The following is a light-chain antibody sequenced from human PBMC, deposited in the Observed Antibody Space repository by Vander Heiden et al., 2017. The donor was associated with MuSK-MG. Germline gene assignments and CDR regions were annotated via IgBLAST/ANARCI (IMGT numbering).Light chain of an antibody. CDR1: QGIRNA. CDR2: AAS. Sequence: AIQMTQSPSSLSASVGDRVTITCRASQGIRNALGWYQQKPGKAPKLLIYAASSLQSGVPSRFSGSGSGTDFTLTISSLQPEDFATYYCLQDYNYPYTFGPGTKLEIK. J-gene: IGKJ2*01. V-gene: IGKV1-6*01. CDR3: LQDYNYPYT.